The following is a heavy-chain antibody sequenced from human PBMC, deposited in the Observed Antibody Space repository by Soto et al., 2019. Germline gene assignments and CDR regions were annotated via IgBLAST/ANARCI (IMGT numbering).Heavy chain of an antibody. CDR3: AKEGVLLWFGELTITFGGYNINWFDP. D-gene: IGHD3-10*01. CDR2: ISGSGGST. J-gene: IGHJ5*02. CDR1: GFTFSSYA. V-gene: IGHV3-23*01. Sequence: GGSLRLSCAASGFTFSSYAMSWVRQAPGKGLEWVSAISGSGGSTYYADSVKGRFTISRDNSKNTLYLQMNSLRAEDTAVYYCAKEGVLLWFGELTITFGGYNINWFDPWGQGTLVTVSS.